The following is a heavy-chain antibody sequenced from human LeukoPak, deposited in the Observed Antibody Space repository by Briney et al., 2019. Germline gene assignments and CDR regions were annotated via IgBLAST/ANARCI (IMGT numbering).Heavy chain of an antibody. D-gene: IGHD2/OR15-2a*01. CDR1: GFTFSSSD. Sequence: GGSLRLSCAASGFTFSSSDMHWVRQAPGKGLEWVAVISYDATNKYYADSVKGRFTLSRDNSKNTLYLQTNTLRDEDTAVYYCAKASSIYFYYFEYWGQGTLVTVSS. CDR2: ISYDATNK. V-gene: IGHV3-30*18. J-gene: IGHJ4*02. CDR3: AKASSIYFYYFEY.